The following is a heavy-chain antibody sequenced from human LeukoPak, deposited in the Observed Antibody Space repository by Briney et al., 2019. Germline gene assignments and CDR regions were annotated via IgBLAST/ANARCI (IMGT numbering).Heavy chain of an antibody. CDR2: IYTDGNT. CDR1: GFTVSTYY. Sequence: GSLRLSCAASGFTVSTYYMSWLRQAPGKGLEWVSVIYTDGNTYYASSVKGRFTISRDNSKNTLYLQMNSLRAEDTAVYYCAELGITMIGGVWGKGTTVTISS. V-gene: IGHV3-53*01. J-gene: IGHJ6*04. D-gene: IGHD3-10*02. CDR3: AELGITMIGGV.